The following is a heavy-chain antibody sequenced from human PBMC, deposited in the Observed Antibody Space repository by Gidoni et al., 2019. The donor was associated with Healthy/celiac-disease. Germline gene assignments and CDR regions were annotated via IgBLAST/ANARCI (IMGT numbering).Heavy chain of an antibody. J-gene: IGHJ4*02. CDR2: ISGSGGST. D-gene: IGHD1-26*01. V-gene: IGHV3-23*01. CDR1: GFTFSSYA. CDR3: AKDPAGATKRFDY. Sequence: EVQLLESGGGLVPPVGSLRLSCAASGFTFSSYAMSWVRQAPGKGLEWVSAISGSGGSTYYADTVKGRFTISRDNSKNTLYLQMNSRRAEDTAVYYCAKDPAGATKRFDYWGQGTLVTVSS.